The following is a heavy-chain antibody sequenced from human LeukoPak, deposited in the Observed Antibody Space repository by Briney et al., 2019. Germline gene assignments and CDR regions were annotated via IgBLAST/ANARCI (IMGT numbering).Heavy chain of an antibody. CDR3: AKDLPAAYFDY. CDR2: VRSGGGIK. J-gene: IGHJ4*02. V-gene: IGHV3-30*02. Sequence: SGGSLRLSCAASGFTFSNYGMHWVRQAPGKGLEWVAFVRSGGGIKYYADSVKGRFTISRDNSRTTLHLQMNSLRAEDTAVYHCAKDLPAAYFDYWGQGTLVTVSS. CDR1: GFTFSNYG. D-gene: IGHD2-2*01.